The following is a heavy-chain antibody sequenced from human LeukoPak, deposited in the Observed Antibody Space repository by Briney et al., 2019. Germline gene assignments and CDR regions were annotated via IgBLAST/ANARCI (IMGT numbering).Heavy chain of an antibody. Sequence: GGPLRLSCAASGFTLSSYAMHWVRQAPGKGLEWVAVISYDGSNKYYADSVKGRFTISRDNSKNTLYLQMNSLRAEDTAVYYCARDGVATIFTFDYWGQGTLVTVSS. CDR1: GFTLSSYA. D-gene: IGHD5-12*01. J-gene: IGHJ4*02. CDR3: ARDGVATIFTFDY. V-gene: IGHV3-30*04. CDR2: ISYDGSNK.